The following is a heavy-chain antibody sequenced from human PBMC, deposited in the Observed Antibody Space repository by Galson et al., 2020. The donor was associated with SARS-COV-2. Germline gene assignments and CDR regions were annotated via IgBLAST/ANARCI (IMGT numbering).Heavy chain of an antibody. V-gene: IGHV3-48*02. CDR2: IGGSSDVI. Sequence: GGSLRLSCAASGFTFSTSYMSWVRQAPGKGLEWLSYIGGSSDVIKYADSVKGRFTISRDNAKNLLYLQMNSLRDEDTAVYYCAGWYIRFWGQGTLVSVSS. CDR3: AGWYIRF. CDR1: GFTFSTSY. D-gene: IGHD6-19*01. J-gene: IGHJ4*02.